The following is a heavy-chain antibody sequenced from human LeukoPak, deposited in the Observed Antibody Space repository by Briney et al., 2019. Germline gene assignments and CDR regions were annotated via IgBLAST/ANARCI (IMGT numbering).Heavy chain of an antibody. CDR3: ARAPGSSSWYTEVYCDY. D-gene: IGHD6-13*01. CDR1: GGSTSSGGYY. CDR2: IYHDGST. V-gene: IGHV4-30-2*01. J-gene: IGHJ4*02. Sequence: SQTLSLTCTVSGGSTSSGGYYWSWIRQPPGKGPEWIGYIYHDGSTYYNPSLKSRVTISVDRSKNQFSLKLSSVTAADTAVYYCARAPGSSSWYTEVYCDYWGQGTLVTVSS.